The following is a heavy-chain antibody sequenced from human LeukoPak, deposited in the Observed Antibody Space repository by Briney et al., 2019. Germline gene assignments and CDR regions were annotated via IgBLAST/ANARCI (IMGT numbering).Heavy chain of an antibody. Sequence: SETLSLTCTVSGGSISSSNWWSWIRQPAGRGLEWIGRIYTSGSTNYNPSLKSRVTISVDTSKNQFSLKLSSVTAADTAVYYYARADYSSTWSHDYYYMDVWGKGTTVTVSS. CDR2: IYTSGST. CDR3: ARADYSSTWSHDYYYMDV. V-gene: IGHV4-61*02. D-gene: IGHD6-13*01. CDR1: GGSISSSNW. J-gene: IGHJ6*03.